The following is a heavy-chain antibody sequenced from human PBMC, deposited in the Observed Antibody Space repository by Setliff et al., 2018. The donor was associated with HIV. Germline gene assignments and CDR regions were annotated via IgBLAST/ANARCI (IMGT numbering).Heavy chain of an antibody. Sequence: SETLSLTCTVSGGSISSSSYYWGWIRQPPGKGLEWIGTLYYSGEIRYNPSLKSRVTISVDTSKNQFSLNLNSVTAADTAVYYCVRHVDSDTSGHPDWFDPWGQGTLVTVSS. CDR1: GGSISSSSYY. CDR3: VRHVDSDTSGHPDWFDP. J-gene: IGHJ5*02. D-gene: IGHD3-22*01. V-gene: IGHV4-39*01. CDR2: LYYSGEI.